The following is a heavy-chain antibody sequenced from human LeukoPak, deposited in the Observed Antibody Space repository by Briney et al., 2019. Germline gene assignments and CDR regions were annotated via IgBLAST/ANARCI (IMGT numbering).Heavy chain of an antibody. D-gene: IGHD2-15*01. V-gene: IGHV3-23*01. CDR2: ISSNGGST. CDR3: ARYCSGASCDSGVDY. J-gene: IGHJ4*02. CDR1: GFTFGSYM. Sequence: GGSLRLSCAASGFTFGSYMMTWVRQAPGRGLEWVSTISSNGGSTYYADSVKGRFTISRDNSKNTLYLQMSSLRAEDTAVYYCARYCSGASCDSGVDYWGQGTLVTVSS.